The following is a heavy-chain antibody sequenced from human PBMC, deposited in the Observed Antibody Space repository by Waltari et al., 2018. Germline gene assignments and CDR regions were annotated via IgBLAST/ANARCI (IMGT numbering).Heavy chain of an antibody. CDR3: ASPTGGSGSYNAFDI. CDR1: GFTFSSDG. V-gene: IGHV3-33*01. J-gene: IGHJ3*02. CDR2: IWYDGSNK. Sequence: QVQLVESGGGVVQPGRSLRLSCAASGFTFSSDGMHWVREAPGKGLEWVAVIWYDGSNKYYADSVKGRFTISRDNSKNTLYLQMNSLRAEDTAVYYCASPTGGSGSYNAFDIWGQGTMVTVSS. D-gene: IGHD1-26*01.